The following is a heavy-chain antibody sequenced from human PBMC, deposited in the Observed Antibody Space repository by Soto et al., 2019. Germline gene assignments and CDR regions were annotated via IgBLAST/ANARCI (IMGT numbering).Heavy chain of an antibody. CDR1: GFSLCTPGVG. Sequence: QITLEESGPTLVKPTQTLTLTCSFSGFSLCTPGVGVGSIRQSPGKALEWLAIIYWDYDKRYSPSLKSRVTITKDTSKNQVVLTVTNMDPVDTGTYYCARSLWFGELHWGQGALVTVSS. J-gene: IGHJ4*02. V-gene: IGHV2-5*02. CDR3: ARSLWFGELH. D-gene: IGHD3-10*01. CDR2: IYWDYDK.